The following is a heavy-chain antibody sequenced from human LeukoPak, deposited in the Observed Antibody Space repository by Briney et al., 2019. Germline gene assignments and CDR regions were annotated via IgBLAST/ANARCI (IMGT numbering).Heavy chain of an antibody. J-gene: IGHJ4*02. V-gene: IGHV4-34*01. CDR3: ARQSQYSGYQAPDY. CDR2: ISHLGSI. D-gene: IGHD5-12*01. CDR1: GGSFSGHS. Sequence: SETLSLTCAVYGGSFSGHSWSWIRQAPGKGLEWIGEISHLGSINYNPSLKSRVTISADTSKNQFSLKLNSVTAADTAVYYCARQSQYSGYQAPDYWGQGTLVTVSS.